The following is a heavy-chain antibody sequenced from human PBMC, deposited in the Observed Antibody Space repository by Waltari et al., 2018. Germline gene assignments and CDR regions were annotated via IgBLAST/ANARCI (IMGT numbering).Heavy chain of an antibody. V-gene: IGHV1-69*12. CDR3: ARFGRDSGLFDY. CDR1: GGTFSSYA. J-gene: IGHJ4*02. D-gene: IGHD3-10*01. Sequence: QVQLVQSGAEVKKPGSSVKVSCKASGGTFSSYAISWVPPAPGQGFGWMGWILPIFGTAYYAQKFQVRVTITADDSTITAYMVLISLGSEDTAVYYCARFGRDSGLFDYWGQGTLVTFSS. CDR2: ILPIFGTA.